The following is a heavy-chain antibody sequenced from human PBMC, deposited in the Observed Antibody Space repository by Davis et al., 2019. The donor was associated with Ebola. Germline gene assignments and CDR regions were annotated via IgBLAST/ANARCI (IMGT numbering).Heavy chain of an antibody. J-gene: IGHJ6*02. CDR3: GKDLTPGGLEV. D-gene: IGHD3-10*01. CDR1: GFTFSSYA. CDR2: IMWDGSEI. V-gene: IGHV3-9*01. Sequence: PGGSLRLSCVASGFTFSSYAMTWVRQAPGRGLEWVSGIMWDGSEIGYADSVKGRFTISMDNAKTSLYLQMNTLRPEDTALYYCGKDLTPGGLEVWGQGTTVTVSS.